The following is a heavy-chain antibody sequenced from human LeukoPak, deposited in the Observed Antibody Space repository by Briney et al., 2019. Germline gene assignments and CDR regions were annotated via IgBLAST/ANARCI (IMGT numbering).Heavy chain of an antibody. CDR3: ARTPPGGWYGSLDY. D-gene: IGHD6-19*01. CDR2: IKQGESER. V-gene: IGHV3-7*02. CDR1: GFTFRSYR. J-gene: IGHJ4*02. Sequence: PGGSLRLSCAASGFTFRSYRMNWVRQAPGKGLEWVASIKQGESERYYMDSVNGRFTISRDNAKNSLYLQMNSVRGEDTAVYYCARTPPGGWYGSLDYWGQGTLVTVSS.